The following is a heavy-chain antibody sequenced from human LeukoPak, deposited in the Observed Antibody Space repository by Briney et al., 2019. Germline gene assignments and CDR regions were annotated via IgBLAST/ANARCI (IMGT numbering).Heavy chain of an antibody. CDR3: ARDYGRSRDYGMDV. V-gene: IGHV3-74*01. J-gene: IGHJ6*02. Sequence: GGSLRLSCAASGFTFSNYWMHWIRQAPGKGLVWVSRINSDGSSTTCADSVKGRFTISRDNAKNTLYLQMNSLRAEDTAVYYCARDYGRSRDYGMDVWGQGTTVTVSS. D-gene: IGHD3-10*01. CDR2: INSDGSST. CDR1: GFTFSNYW.